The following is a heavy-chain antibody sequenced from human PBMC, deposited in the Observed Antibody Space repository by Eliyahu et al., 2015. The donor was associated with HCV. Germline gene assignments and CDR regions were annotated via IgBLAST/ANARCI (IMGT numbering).Heavy chain of an antibody. CDR1: GFTFSSYG. Sequence: QVQLVESGGGVVQPGRSLRLSCAASGFTFSSYGMHWVRQAPGKGLEWVAVIWYDGSNKYYADSVKGRFTISRDNSKNTLYLQMNSLRAEDTAVYYCARDLMTTVTTILGYWGQGTLVTVSS. D-gene: IGHD4-17*01. V-gene: IGHV3-33*08. CDR2: IWYDGSNK. J-gene: IGHJ4*02. CDR3: ARDLMTTVTTILGY.